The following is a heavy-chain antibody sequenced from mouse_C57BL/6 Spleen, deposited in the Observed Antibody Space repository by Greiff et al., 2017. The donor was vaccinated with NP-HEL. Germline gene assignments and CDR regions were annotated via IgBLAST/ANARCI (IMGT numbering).Heavy chain of an antibody. CDR2: INPSSGYT. D-gene: IGHD1-1*01. Sequence: VQLQQSGAELARPGASVKMSCKASGYTFTSYTMHWVKQRPGQGLEWIGYINPSSGYTKYNQKFKDKATLTADKSSSTAYMQLSSLTSEDSAVYYCARCFITTVVAPFDYWGQGTTLTVSS. CDR3: ARCFITTVVAPFDY. V-gene: IGHV1-4*01. CDR1: GYTFTSYT. J-gene: IGHJ2*01.